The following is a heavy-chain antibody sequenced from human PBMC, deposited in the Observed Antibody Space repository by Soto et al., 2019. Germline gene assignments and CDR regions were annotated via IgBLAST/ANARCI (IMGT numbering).Heavy chain of an antibody. CDR2: ISSSSSYI. CDR1: GFTFSVFS. J-gene: IGHJ4*02. V-gene: IGHV3-21*01. Sequence: PGGSLRLSCAASGFTFSVFSMNWVRQAPGKGLEWGSSISSSSSYIYYADSVKGRFTISRDNAKNSLYLQMNSLRAEDTAVYYCARDSGYDWALFDYWGQGTLVTVSS. CDR3: ARDSGYDWALFDY. D-gene: IGHD5-12*01.